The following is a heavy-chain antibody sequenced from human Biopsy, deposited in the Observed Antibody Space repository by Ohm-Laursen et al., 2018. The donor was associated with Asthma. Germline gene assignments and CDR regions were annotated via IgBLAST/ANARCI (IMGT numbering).Heavy chain of an antibody. V-gene: IGHV3-30*03. CDR3: ARTHERWTSIQDDALDI. D-gene: IGHD4-23*01. J-gene: IGHJ3*02. Sequence: SLRLSCSASGFTFSSYDIHWVRQAPGKGLEWVAVISYDGGNKFYGDSVKGRFTLSRDNSRNTLYLQMNSLRVEDTAIYYCARTHERWTSIQDDALDIWGQGTMVIVSS. CDR2: ISYDGGNK. CDR1: GFTFSSYD.